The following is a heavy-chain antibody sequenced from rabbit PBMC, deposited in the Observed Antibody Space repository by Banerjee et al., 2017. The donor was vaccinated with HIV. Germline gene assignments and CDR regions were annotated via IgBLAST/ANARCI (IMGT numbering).Heavy chain of an antibody. V-gene: IGHV1S45*01. CDR2: INTSSGNT. CDR3: LTHSIGVVHLSLAS. D-gene: IGHD5-1*01. CDR1: GYTFSNKSV. J-gene: IGHJ3*01. Sequence: QGQLEEKGGGLDKPETSLTLACIASGYTFSNKSVMCWVRQAQGKGLEWIACINTSSGNTVYSSWAKGLFPFSILSLTTPPRYTTIPSTTLSPSYFKLTHSIGVVHLSLASWGQGTLVTVS.